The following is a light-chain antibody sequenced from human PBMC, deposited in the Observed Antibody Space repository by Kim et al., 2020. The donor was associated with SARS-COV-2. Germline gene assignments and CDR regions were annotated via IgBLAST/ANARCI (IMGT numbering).Light chain of an antibody. CDR1: KLGDKY. J-gene: IGLJ1*01. CDR2: QDS. Sequence: SYELTQQPSVSVSPGQTASITCSGDKLGDKYACWYQQKPGQSPVLVIYQDSKRPSGIPERFSGSNSGNTATLTISGTQAMDEADYYCQAWDSSTEVFGTGTEVNVL. V-gene: IGLV3-1*01. CDR3: QAWDSSTEV.